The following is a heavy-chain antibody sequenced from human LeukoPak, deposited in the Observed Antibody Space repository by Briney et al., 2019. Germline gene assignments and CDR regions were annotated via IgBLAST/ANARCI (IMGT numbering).Heavy chain of an antibody. CDR1: GYSISSGYY. CDR3: ASGYCSSTSCYLLSWFDP. CDR2: IYHSGST. J-gene: IGHJ5*02. D-gene: IGHD2-2*03. Sequence: SETLSLTCTVSGYSISSGYYWGWIRQPPGKGLEWIGSIYHSGSTYYNPSLKSRVTISVDTSKNQFSLKLSSVTAADTAVYYCASGYCSSTSCYLLSWFDPWGQGTLVTVSS. V-gene: IGHV4-38-2*02.